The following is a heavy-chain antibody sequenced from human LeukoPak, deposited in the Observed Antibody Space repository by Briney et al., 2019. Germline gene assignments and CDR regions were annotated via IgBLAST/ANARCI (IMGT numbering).Heavy chain of an antibody. Sequence: GASVKVSCKASGYTFTGYYMHWVRQAPGQGLEWMGWINPNSGGTNYAQEFQGRVTMTRDTSISTAYMELSRLRSDDTAVYYCARAYCSSTSCYTAGYWGQGTLVTVSS. CDR1: GYTFTGYY. CDR2: INPNSGGT. J-gene: IGHJ4*02. V-gene: IGHV1-2*02. D-gene: IGHD2-2*02. CDR3: ARAYCSSTSCYTAGY.